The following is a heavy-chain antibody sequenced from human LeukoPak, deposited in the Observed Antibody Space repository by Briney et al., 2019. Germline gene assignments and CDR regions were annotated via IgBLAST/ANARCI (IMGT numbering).Heavy chain of an antibody. CDR3: ARLRGYMDV. J-gene: IGHJ6*03. CDR2: INQDGSSI. V-gene: IGHV3-7*03. CDR1: GFTFTAYW. Sequence: GGSLRLSCAASGFTFTAYWMGWVRQAPGKGPEWVANINQDGSSIYFVDSVKGRFTISRDNAKNSLYLQMNRLRSDDTAVYYCARLRGYMDVWGKGTTVTVSS.